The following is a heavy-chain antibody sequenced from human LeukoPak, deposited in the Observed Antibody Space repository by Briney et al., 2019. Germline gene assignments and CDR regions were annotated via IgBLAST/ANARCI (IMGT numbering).Heavy chain of an antibody. J-gene: IGHJ4*02. Sequence: GGSLRLSCAASGFTFSSYDMHWVRQAPGKGLEWVSGISGGGVSTYYTDFVKGRFTISRDNSKNTLFLQMNSLRTEDTAVYYCAKARSTVTTPDYWGQGTLVAVSS. V-gene: IGHV3-23*01. CDR2: ISGGGVST. D-gene: IGHD4-17*01. CDR1: GFTFSSYD. CDR3: AKARSTVTTPDY.